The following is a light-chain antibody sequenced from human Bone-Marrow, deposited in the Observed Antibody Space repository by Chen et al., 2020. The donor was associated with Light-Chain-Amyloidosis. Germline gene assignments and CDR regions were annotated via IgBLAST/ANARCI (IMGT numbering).Light chain of an antibody. V-gene: IGKV3-20*01. CDR3: QQYGTSPLT. Sequence: EIVLTQSPGTLSLSPGEGANLSCRASQTISSNYLTWYQQKFGQAPRLLSYGSSSRATGIPDRFTGSESGTDFTLTINRLEPEDVAMYYCQQYGTSPLTFGGGTKVEIK. CDR2: GSS. CDR1: QTISSNY. J-gene: IGKJ4*01.